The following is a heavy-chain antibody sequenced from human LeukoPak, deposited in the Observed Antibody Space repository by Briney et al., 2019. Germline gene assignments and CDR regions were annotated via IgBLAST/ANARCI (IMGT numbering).Heavy chain of an antibody. CDR3: AASRGMATIPYY. Sequence: SQTLSLTCTVSGGSISSGSYFWNWIRQPAGKGLEWIGRILTSGSTNYNPSLKSRVTISVDTSKKQLSLKLLSVTAADTAVYYCAASRGMATIPYYWGQGTLVTVSS. CDR1: GGSISSGSYF. D-gene: IGHD5-24*01. V-gene: IGHV4-61*02. J-gene: IGHJ4*02. CDR2: ILTSGST.